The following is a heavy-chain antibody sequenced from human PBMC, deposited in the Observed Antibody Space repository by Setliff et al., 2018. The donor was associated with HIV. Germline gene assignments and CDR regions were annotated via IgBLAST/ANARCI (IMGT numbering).Heavy chain of an antibody. Sequence: SETRSLTCSVSGGSISSHYWSWIRQPPVKGLEWIGYIYYSGSTNYNPSLKSGSTNYNASLKGRVTISLDTSKNQFSLKLTSVTAADTAVYYCARFGIGGRSGPWGQGTLVTVSS. CDR2: IYYSGST. CDR1: GGSISSHY. J-gene: IGHJ5*02. V-gene: IGHV4-59*11. D-gene: IGHD3-16*01. CDR3: ARFGIGGRSGP.